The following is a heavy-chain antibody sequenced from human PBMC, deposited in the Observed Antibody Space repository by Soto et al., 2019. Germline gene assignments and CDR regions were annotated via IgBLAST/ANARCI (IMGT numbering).Heavy chain of an antibody. D-gene: IGHD4-17*01. Sequence: VKVSCKASRGTFSSYSISWARQSPGQGLEWMGGIIPIFGTANYAQKFQGRVTITADESTSTAYMELSSLRSEDTAVYYCARAFMTTYYYYGMDVWGQGTTVTVSS. CDR3: ARAFMTTYYYYGMDV. J-gene: IGHJ6*02. CDR1: RGTFSSYS. V-gene: IGHV1-69*13. CDR2: IIPIFGTA.